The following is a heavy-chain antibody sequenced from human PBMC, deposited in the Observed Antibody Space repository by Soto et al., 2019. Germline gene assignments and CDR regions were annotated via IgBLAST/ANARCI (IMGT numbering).Heavy chain of an antibody. D-gene: IGHD3-22*01. V-gene: IGHV3-21*01. J-gene: IGHJ3*02. CDR1: GFTFSSYI. CDR3: ARDGDYDSSGYYPPYDAFDI. Sequence: EVQLVESGGGLVKPGGSLRLSCAASGFTFSSYIMNWVRQAPGKGLEWVSSISSSSTYMHYADSVKGRFTISRDNAKNSLYLQTNSLRAEDTAVYYCARDGDYDSSGYYPPYDAFDIWGQGTMVTVSS. CDR2: ISSSSTYM.